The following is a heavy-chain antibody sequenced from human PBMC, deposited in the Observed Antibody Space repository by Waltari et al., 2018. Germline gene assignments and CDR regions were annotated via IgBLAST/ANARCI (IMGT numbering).Heavy chain of an antibody. CDR3: ARDPVNRGWRPTVTTGDY. Sequence: QLQLQESGPGLVKPSETLSLTCTVSGGSISSSSYYWGWIRQPPGKGLEWIGRFYYSGGTYYNPSLKSRVTISVDTSKNQFSRKLSSVTAADTAVYYCARDPVNRGWRPTVTTGDYWGQGTLVTVSS. CDR2: FYYSGGT. D-gene: IGHD4-17*01. V-gene: IGHV4-39*07. CDR1: GGSISSSSYY. J-gene: IGHJ4*02.